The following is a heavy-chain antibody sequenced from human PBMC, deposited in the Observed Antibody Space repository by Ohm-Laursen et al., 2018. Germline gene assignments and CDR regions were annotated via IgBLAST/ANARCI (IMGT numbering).Heavy chain of an antibody. D-gene: IGHD2-8*01. CDR2: ISDTGSHI. V-gene: IGHV3-21*01. CDR3: ARDDGAYARRSGMDV. Sequence: GSLRLSCTASAFSLTASNMNWVRQAPGTGLEWVSYISDTGSHIYYAGSVRGRFTISRGNAQNSLYLHMSSLRAEDTAIYYCARDDGAYARRSGMDVWGQGTTVTVSS. CDR1: AFSLTASN. J-gene: IGHJ6*02.